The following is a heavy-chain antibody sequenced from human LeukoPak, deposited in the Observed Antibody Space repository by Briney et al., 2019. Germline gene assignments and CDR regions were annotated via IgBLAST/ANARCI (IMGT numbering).Heavy chain of an antibody. J-gene: IGHJ5*02. V-gene: IGHV3-20*04. CDR1: GFTFDDYG. Sequence: GGSLTLSCAASGFTFDDYGLSWVRQAPGKGLEGVSGINWNGGSTGYADSVKGRFTIPRDNAKNSLYLQLNSLRAEDTALYYCARCPGGRMTIFGVVRWLDPWGQGTLVTVS. D-gene: IGHD3-3*01. CDR2: INWNGGST. CDR3: ARCPGGRMTIFGVVRWLDP.